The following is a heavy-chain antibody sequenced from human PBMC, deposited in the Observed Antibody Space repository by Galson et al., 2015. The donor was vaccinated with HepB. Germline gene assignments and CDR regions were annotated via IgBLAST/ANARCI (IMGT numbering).Heavy chain of an antibody. CDR2: IYPGDSDT. J-gene: IGHJ3*02. D-gene: IGHD3-16*02. V-gene: IGHV5-51*01. CDR1: GYSFTSYW. CDR3: ARQNDYVWGSYPADAFDI. Sequence: QSGAEVKKPGESLKISCKGSGYSFTSYWIGWVRQMPGKGLEWMGIIYPGDSDTRYSPSFQGQVTISADKSISTAYLQWSSLKASDTAMYYCARQNDYVWGSYPADAFDIWGQGTMVTVSS.